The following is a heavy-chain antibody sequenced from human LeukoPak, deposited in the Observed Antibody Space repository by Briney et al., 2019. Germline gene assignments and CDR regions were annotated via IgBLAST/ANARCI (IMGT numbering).Heavy chain of an antibody. Sequence: SETLSLTCTVSGGSISSYYWSWIRQPAGKGLEWIGRIYTSGSTNYNPSLKSRVTISVDTSKNQFSLKLSSVTAADTAVYYCARARYCSGGSCYPDYWGQGTLVTVSS. J-gene: IGHJ4*02. V-gene: IGHV4-4*07. CDR2: IYTSGST. CDR1: GGSISSYY. D-gene: IGHD2-15*01. CDR3: ARARYCSGGSCYPDY.